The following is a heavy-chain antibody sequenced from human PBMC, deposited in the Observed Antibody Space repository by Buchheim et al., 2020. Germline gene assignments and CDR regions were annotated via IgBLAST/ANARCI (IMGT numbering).Heavy chain of an antibody. CDR3: ARGSVTVDY. J-gene: IGHJ4*02. CDR1: GYTFTSYG. CDR2: VSAQNGRT. Sequence: QVQLVQSGPEVKKPGASVKVSCKASGYTFTSYGITWVRQAPGQGLEWLGWVSAQNGRTDFAETVQGRVTMTTDTSTSTAYMELRNLRSDDRAVYYCARGSVTVDYWGQGTL. V-gene: IGHV1-18*01. D-gene: IGHD2-21*02.